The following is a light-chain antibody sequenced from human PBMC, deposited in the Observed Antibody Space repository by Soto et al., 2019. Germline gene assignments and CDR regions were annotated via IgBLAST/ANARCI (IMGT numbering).Light chain of an antibody. Sequence: QSLLTQPPSASGTPGQRVTISCSGSTSNIGSNSVNWYQQLPGTAPKLLIYTNNQRPSGVPDRFSASKSGTSASLAITGLQSEDEADYYCAAWDDSLNGFYV. CDR1: TSNIGSNS. J-gene: IGLJ1*01. CDR2: TNN. CDR3: AAWDDSLNGFYV. V-gene: IGLV1-44*01.